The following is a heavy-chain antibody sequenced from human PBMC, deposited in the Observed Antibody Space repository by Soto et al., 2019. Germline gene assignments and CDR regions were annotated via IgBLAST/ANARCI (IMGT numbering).Heavy chain of an antibody. CDR2: TNHSGST. CDR3: ARGFARYYYDSSGYYYAFDY. CDR1: GGSISSYY. V-gene: IGHV4-34*01. D-gene: IGHD3-22*01. Sequence: SETLSLTCTVSGGSISSYYWPCIRQSPGKGLEWIGETNHSGSTNYNPSLKGRVTISVDTSKNQFSLKLSSVTAADTAVYYCARGFARYYYDSSGYYYAFDYWGQGTLVTVSS. J-gene: IGHJ4*02.